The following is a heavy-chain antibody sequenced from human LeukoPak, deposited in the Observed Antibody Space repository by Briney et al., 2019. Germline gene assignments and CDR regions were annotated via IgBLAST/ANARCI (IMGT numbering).Heavy chain of an antibody. Sequence: SETLSLTCAVSGGSISSTNWWNWVRQSPGKGQEWIGVIYRSGSTNYNPSLKSRVTISVDRSKNQISLKLSSVTAADTAVYYCARGEQGDFWSGYPYYFDYWGQGTLVTVSS. CDR3: ARGEQGDFWSGYPYYFDY. CDR1: GGSISSTNW. CDR2: IYRSGST. J-gene: IGHJ4*02. V-gene: IGHV4-4*02. D-gene: IGHD3-3*01.